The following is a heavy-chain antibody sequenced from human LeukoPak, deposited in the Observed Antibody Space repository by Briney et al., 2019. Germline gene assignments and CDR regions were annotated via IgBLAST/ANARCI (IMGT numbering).Heavy chain of an antibody. J-gene: IGHJ6*02. D-gene: IGHD1-14*01. CDR1: GYTFTGYY. Sequence: ASVKVSCKASGYTFTGYYMHWVRQAPGQGLEWMGWINPNSGGTNYAQKFQGRVTMTRDTSISTAYMELSSLRSEDTAVYYCARGNQGNYYYGMDVWGQGTTVTVSS. V-gene: IGHV1-2*02. CDR3: ARGNQGNYYYGMDV. CDR2: INPNSGGT.